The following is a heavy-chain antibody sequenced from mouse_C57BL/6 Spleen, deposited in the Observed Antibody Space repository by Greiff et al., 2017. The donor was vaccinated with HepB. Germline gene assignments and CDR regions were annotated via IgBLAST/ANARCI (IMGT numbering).Heavy chain of an antibody. J-gene: IGHJ4*01. V-gene: IGHV1-55*01. CDR3: ARCIYYDSYAMDY. D-gene: IGHD2-1*01. Sequence: QVHVKQPGAELVKPGASVKMSCKASGYTFTSYWITWVKQRPGQGLEWIGDIYPGSGSTNYNEKFKSKATLTVDTSSSTAYMQLSSLTSEDSAVYYCARCIYYDSYAMDYWGQGTSVTVSS. CDR2: IYPGSGST. CDR1: GYTFTSYW.